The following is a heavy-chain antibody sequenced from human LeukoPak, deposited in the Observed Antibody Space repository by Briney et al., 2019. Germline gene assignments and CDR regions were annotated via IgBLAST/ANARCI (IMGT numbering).Heavy chain of an antibody. V-gene: IGHV3-21*01. CDR3: ARDLRIRIAAAVTVAFDI. CDR1: GFTLSSYI. J-gene: IGHJ3*02. CDR2: ISSSSRYI. Sequence: PVGALRLSWAASGFTLSSYILNWVPAAPGEGPEWVSSISSSSRYIYYAHSQEWGYTISRDTAKNSLYLHEHSVSGPDTAVFYCARDLRIRIAAAVTVAFDIWGQGTMVTVSS. D-gene: IGHD6-13*01.